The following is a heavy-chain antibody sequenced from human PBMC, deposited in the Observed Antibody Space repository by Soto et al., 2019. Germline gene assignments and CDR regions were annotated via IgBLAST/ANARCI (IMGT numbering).Heavy chain of an antibody. CDR2: IYHSGST. Sequence: QVQLQESGPGLVKPSGTLSLTCAVSGGSISSSNWWSWVRQPPGKGLEWIGEIYHSGSTNYNPSLKIRVTISLDKSKNQFALKLSSVTAADTAVYYCARDDSSGYQGWGVYFQHWGHGTLVTVSS. D-gene: IGHD3-22*01. J-gene: IGHJ1*01. V-gene: IGHV4-4*02. CDR3: ARDDSSGYQGWGVYFQH. CDR1: GGSISSSNW.